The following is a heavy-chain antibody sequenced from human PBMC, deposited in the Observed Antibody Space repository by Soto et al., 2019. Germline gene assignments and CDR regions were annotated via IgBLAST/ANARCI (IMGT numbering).Heavy chain of an antibody. CDR1: GFTFSSYS. CDR3: AAFSARLDAFDI. Sequence: GGSLRLSCAASGFTFSSYSMNWVRQAPGKGLEWVSSISSSSSYIYYADSVKGRFTISRDNAKNSLYLQMNSLRAEDTAVYYCAAFSARLDAFDIWGQGTMVTVSS. J-gene: IGHJ3*02. V-gene: IGHV3-21*01. D-gene: IGHD6-19*01. CDR2: ISSSSSYI.